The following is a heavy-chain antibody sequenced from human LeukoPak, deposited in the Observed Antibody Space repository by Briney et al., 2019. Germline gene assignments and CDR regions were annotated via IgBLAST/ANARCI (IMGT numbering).Heavy chain of an antibody. D-gene: IGHD3-22*01. V-gene: IGHV1-46*01. CDR1: GYTFTSYY. CDR3: ARDPYERDSSGHYGGGFDY. CDR2: INPSGGSP. Sequence: EASVKVSCKASGYTFTSYYLHWVRQAPGQGLEWMGIINPSGGSPTYAQKIQGRVTMTRDTSTSAVYMELSSLTSEDTAVYYCARDPYERDSSGHYGGGFDYWGQGTLVAVSS. J-gene: IGHJ4*02.